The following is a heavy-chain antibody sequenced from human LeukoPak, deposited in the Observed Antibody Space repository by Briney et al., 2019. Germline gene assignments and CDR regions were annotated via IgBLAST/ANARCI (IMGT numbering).Heavy chain of an antibody. Sequence: SETLSLTCTVSGDSISSGDYYWSWIRQPAGKGLEWIGRISSSGSTNYNPSLKSRVTIPVDTSKNQFSLKLSSVPAADTAVYFCARGPYSYDSSGAFDIWGQGTMVTVSS. D-gene: IGHD3-22*01. CDR2: ISSSGST. CDR3: ARGPYSYDSSGAFDI. J-gene: IGHJ3*02. CDR1: GDSISSGDYY. V-gene: IGHV4-61*02.